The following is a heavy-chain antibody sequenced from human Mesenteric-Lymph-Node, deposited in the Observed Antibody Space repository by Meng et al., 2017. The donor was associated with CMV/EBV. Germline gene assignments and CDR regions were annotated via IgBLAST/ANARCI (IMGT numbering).Heavy chain of an antibody. D-gene: IGHD6-13*01. CDR3: ASRIAAAGNDY. V-gene: IGHV3-23*03. CDR2: IYSGDDST. Sequence: GESLKISCAASGFTFSRYAMTWVRQAPGKGLEWVSIIYSGDDSTYSADSVKGRFTISRDNSKNALYLQMNSLRAEDTAVYYCASRIAAAGNDYWGQGTLVTVSS. CDR1: GFTFSRYA. J-gene: IGHJ4*02.